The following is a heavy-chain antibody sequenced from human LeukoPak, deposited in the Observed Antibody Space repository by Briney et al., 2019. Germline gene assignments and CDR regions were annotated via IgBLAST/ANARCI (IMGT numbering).Heavy chain of an antibody. V-gene: IGHV3-23*01. CDR3: AKVRRASGSYFRPDY. J-gene: IGHJ4*02. CDR1: GGSISPYF. CDR2: ISGSGGST. Sequence: ETLSLTCTVSGGSISPYFWSWIRQPPGKGLEWVSAISGSGGSTYYADSVKGRFTISRDNSKNTLYLQMNSLRAEDTAVYYCAKVRRASGSYFRPDYWGQGTLVTVSS. D-gene: IGHD1-26*01.